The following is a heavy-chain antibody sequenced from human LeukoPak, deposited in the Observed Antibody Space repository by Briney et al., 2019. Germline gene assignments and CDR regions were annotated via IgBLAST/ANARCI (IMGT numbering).Heavy chain of an antibody. V-gene: IGHV4-39*01. CDR2: IYYSGST. D-gene: IGHD3-10*01. CDR3: ARPRGVINADAFEI. Sequence: SETLSLTCTVSGGSISSGSYFWGWIRQPPGKGLEWIGSIYYSGSTYYNPSLKSRVTISVDTSKNQFSLKLSSVTAADTAVYYCARPRGVINADAFEIWGQGTMVTVSS. CDR1: GGSISSGSYF. J-gene: IGHJ3*02.